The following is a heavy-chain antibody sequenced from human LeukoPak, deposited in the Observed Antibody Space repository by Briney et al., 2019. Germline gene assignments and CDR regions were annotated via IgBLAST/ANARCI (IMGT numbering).Heavy chain of an antibody. CDR1: GYTFTSYY. D-gene: IGHD3-10*01. CDR3: ATTPGKLWFGELSR. J-gene: IGHJ4*02. CDR2: INPSGGST. Sequence: ASVKVSCKASGYTFTSYYMHWVRQAPGQGLEWMGIINPSGGSTNYAQKFQARVTITADESTSTAYMELSSLRSEDTAVYYCATTPGKLWFGELSRWGQGTLVTVSS. V-gene: IGHV1-46*01.